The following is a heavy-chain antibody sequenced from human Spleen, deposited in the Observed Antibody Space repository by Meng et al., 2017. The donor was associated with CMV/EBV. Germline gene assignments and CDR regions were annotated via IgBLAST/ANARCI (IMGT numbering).Heavy chain of an antibody. CDR3: ARGYDFWSGYYHFDY. CDR1: GGSISNSNC. V-gene: IGHV4-4*02. CDR2: IYHSGST. D-gene: IGHD3-3*01. J-gene: IGHJ4*02. Sequence: SETLSLTCAVSGGSISNSNCWSRVRQPPGKGLEWIGEIYHSGSTNYNPSLKSRVTISVDKSKNQFSLKLSSVTAADTAVYYCARGYDFWSGYYHFDYWGQGTLVTVS.